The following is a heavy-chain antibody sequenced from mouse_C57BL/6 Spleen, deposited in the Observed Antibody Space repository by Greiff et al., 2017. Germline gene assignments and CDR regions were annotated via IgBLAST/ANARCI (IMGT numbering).Heavy chain of an antibody. V-gene: IGHV1-52*01. CDR1: GYTFTSYW. Sequence: QVQLQQPGAELVRPGSSVKLSCKASGYTFTSYWMHWVKQRPIQGLEWIGNIDPSDSETHYNQKFKDKATLTVDKSSSTAYMQLSSLTSEDSAVDYCARDYYGRGFAYWGQGTLVTVSA. J-gene: IGHJ3*01. CDR3: ARDYYGRGFAY. D-gene: IGHD1-1*01. CDR2: IDPSDSET.